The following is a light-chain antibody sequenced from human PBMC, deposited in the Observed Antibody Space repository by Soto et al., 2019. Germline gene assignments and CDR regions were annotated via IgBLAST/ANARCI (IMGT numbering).Light chain of an antibody. J-gene: IGLJ3*02. CDR2: DVT. CDR1: SSDVGGYNY. CDR3: CSYAGSYTGV. Sequence: QSALTQPRSVSGSPGQSVTISCTGTSSDVGGYNYVSWCQQHPGKAPKLMIYDVTKRPSGVPDRFSGSKSGNMASLTISGLQAEDEADYYCCSYAGSYTGVFGGGTKLTVL. V-gene: IGLV2-11*01.